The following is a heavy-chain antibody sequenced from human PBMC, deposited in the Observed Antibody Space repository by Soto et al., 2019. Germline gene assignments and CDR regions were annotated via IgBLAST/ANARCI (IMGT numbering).Heavy chain of an antibody. CDR3: AREDLSQMTGYDPFDY. D-gene: IGHD3-9*01. Sequence: QVQLVESGGGLVKPGGSLRLSCAASGFTFSDYYMSWIRQAPGKGLEWVSYISSSGSTIYYADSVKGRFTISRDNAKNALYLQMTSLRAEDTAVYYCAREDLSQMTGYDPFDYWGQGTLVTVSS. J-gene: IGHJ4*02. V-gene: IGHV3-11*01. CDR2: ISSSGSTI. CDR1: GFTFSDYY.